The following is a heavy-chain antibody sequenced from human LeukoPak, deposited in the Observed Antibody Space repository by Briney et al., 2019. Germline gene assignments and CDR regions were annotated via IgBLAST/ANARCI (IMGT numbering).Heavy chain of an antibody. V-gene: IGHV4-38-2*02. CDR1: GYSISNGYY. Sequence: SDTLSLTCTVSGYSISNGYYWGWIRQPPGTGLEWIESIYPSGSTFYNTSLKSRVTISVDTSKNQFSLRLSSVTAADTAVYYCARSYASSWYWNWFDPWGKGTLVTVSS. CDR3: ARSYASSWYWNWFDP. CDR2: IYPSGST. D-gene: IGHD6-13*01. J-gene: IGHJ5*02.